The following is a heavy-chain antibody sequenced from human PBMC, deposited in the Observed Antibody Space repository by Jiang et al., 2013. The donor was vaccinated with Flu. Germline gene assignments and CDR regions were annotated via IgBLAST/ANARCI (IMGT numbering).Heavy chain of an antibody. Sequence: DHYMDWVRQAPGKGLEWVGRTRNKANSYTTEYAASVKGRFTISRDDSKNSLYLQMNSLKTEDTAVYYCASRGLGLRGDAFDIWGQGTMVTVSS. CDR2: TRNKANSYTT. V-gene: IGHV3-72*01. D-gene: IGHD3-10*01. CDR3: ASRGLGLRGDAFDI. J-gene: IGHJ3*02. CDR1: DHY.